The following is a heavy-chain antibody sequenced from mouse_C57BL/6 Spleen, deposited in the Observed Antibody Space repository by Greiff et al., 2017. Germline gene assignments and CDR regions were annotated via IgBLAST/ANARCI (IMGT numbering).Heavy chain of an antibody. V-gene: IGHV1-26*01. J-gene: IGHJ4*01. CDR2: INPNNGGT. CDR1: GYTFTDYY. CDR3: ARDYYGSRRAGTKAMDY. Sequence: EVRLQQSGPELVKPGASVKISCKASGYTFTDYYMNWVKQSHGKSLEWIGDINPNNGGTSYNQKFKGKATLTVDKSSSTAYMELRSLTSEDSAVYYCARDYYGSRRAGTKAMDYWGQGTSVTVSS. D-gene: IGHD1-1*01.